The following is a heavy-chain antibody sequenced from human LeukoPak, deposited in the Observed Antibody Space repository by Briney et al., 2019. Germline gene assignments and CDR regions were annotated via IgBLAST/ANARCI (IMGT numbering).Heavy chain of an antibody. Sequence: PGGSLRLSRAGSGFTFSSYEMSWVRQAPGKGLEWVSYISSRGDAIYYADSVRGRFTLYRDNAKNSLYLQMNSLRAEDTAVYYCAGVVGRTRVYSYGQVDYWGQGTLVTVSS. CDR3: AGVVGRTRVYSYGQVDY. V-gene: IGHV3-48*03. D-gene: IGHD5-18*01. CDR2: ISSRGDAI. J-gene: IGHJ4*02. CDR1: GFTFSSYE.